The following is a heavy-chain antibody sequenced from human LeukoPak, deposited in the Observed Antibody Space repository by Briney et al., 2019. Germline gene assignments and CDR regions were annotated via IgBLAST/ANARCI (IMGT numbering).Heavy chain of an antibody. CDR1: GFTFRTYW. CDR3: GRDLGGRSGY. CDR2: INEDGSIT. V-gene: IGHV3-74*01. D-gene: IGHD1-26*01. Sequence: GGSLRLSCAASGFTFRTYWMHWVRQVPGEGLVWVSRINEDGSITNYADSVKGRFSISRDNAKNTLYLQMNSLRAEDTAVYYCGRDLGGRSGYWGQGTLVTVSS. J-gene: IGHJ4*02.